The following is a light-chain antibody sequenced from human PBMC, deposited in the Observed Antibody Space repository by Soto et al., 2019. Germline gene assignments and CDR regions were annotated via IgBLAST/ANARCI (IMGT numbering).Light chain of an antibody. Sequence: DIQRPQTPSTLSASVGDRVTITCRASQSISSWLAWYQQKPGKAPKLLIYDASSLESGVPSRFSGSGSGTEFTLTISSLQPDDFATYYCQQHNSYSGTFGQGTKVDI. CDR2: DAS. J-gene: IGKJ1*01. CDR1: QSISSW. V-gene: IGKV1-5*01. CDR3: QQHNSYSGT.